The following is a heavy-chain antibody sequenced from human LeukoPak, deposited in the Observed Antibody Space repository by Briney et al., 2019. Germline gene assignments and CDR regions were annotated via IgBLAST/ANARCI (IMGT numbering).Heavy chain of an antibody. J-gene: IGHJ4*02. D-gene: IGHD5-12*01. CDR1: GFTFGNFA. CDR3: AKAEGHPWPSYCFDS. Sequence: GGSLKLSCEASGFTFGNFAMNWVRQVSGKGLEWVSGITGSGGNSYYANSVKGRFTIFRDNSKNMLFLQMNSLRAEDTAIYYCAKAEGHPWPSYCFDSWGRGTLVAVSS. CDR2: ITGSGGNS. V-gene: IGHV3-23*01.